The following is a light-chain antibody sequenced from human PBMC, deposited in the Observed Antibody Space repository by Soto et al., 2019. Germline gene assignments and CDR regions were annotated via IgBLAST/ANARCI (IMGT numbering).Light chain of an antibody. Sequence: DIQMTQSPSTLSASVEDRVTITCRASQSISSWLAWYQKKPGKAPKLLIYKASGLESGVPSRFSGSESGTEFTRTISTLQPDDFATYYCQQYSSYSRTFGQGTKVDIK. CDR1: QSISSW. J-gene: IGKJ1*01. CDR2: KAS. V-gene: IGKV1-5*03. CDR3: QQYSSYSRT.